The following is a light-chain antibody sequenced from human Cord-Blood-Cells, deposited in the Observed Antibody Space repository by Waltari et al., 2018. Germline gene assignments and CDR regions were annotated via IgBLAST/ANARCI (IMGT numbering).Light chain of an antibody. Sequence: QSALTQPASVSGSPGQSITISCTGTSSDVGSYNLVSWYQQHPGKAPKLMIYEVSKRPSGGSNRFAGSKSGNTASLTISGLQAEDEADYYCCSYAGSSPVVFGGGTKLTVL. CDR1: SSDVGSYNL. V-gene: IGLV2-23*02. CDR3: CSYAGSSPVV. CDR2: EVS. J-gene: IGLJ2*01.